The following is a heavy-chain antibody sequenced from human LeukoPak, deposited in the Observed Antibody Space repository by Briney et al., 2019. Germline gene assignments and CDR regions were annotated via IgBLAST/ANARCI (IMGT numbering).Heavy chain of an antibody. CDR1: GFRFSSYW. V-gene: IGHV3-7*01. Sequence: GGSLRHSCAASGFRFSSYWMSWVRQAPGKGLEWVANIKQDGSEKSYVDSVKGRLTISRDNAKNALYLQMNSLRAEDTAVYYCARVKSTATLDSWGQGTLVTVSS. J-gene: IGHJ4*02. CDR2: IKQDGSEK. D-gene: IGHD5-18*01. CDR3: ARVKSTATLDS.